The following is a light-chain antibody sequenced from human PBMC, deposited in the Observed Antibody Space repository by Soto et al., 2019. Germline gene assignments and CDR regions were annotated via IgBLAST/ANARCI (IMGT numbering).Light chain of an antibody. CDR2: GAS. V-gene: IGKV3-15*01. Sequence: EVVMTQSPATLSASPGERATLSCWASETVATNLAWYQQKPGQAPRLLISGASTRAAGISDRFRGSGSGTEFTLPISSLRFEVSVFYYCQQYFEWPPMTFGQGTKVEI. CDR3: QQYFEWPPMT. J-gene: IGKJ1*01. CDR1: ETVATN.